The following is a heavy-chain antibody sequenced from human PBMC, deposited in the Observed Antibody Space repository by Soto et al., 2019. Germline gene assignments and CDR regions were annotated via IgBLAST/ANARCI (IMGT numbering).Heavy chain of an antibody. V-gene: IGHV3-66*01. J-gene: IGHJ3*02. CDR3: AKAKTPHNAFDI. CDR2: IYSGGST. Sequence: GGSLRLSYAGSGFTVSSNYMSWVRQAPGKGLEWVSVIYSGGSTYYADSVKGRFTISRDNSKNTVYLQMNSLRAEDTALYYFAKAKTPHNAFDISGQGTIVTVSS. D-gene: IGHD2-15*01. CDR1: GFTVSSNY.